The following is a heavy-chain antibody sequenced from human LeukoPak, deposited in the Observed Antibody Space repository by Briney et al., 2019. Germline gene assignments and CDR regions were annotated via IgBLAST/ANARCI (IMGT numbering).Heavy chain of an antibody. V-gene: IGHV4-30-2*01. D-gene: IGHD4-17*01. CDR1: GGSISSSSYY. CDR3: ARGMTTVTYNWFDP. Sequence: SETLSLTCTVSGGSISSSSYYWGWIRQPPGKGLEWIGYIYHSGSTYYNPSLKSRVTISVDRSKNQFSLKLSSVTAADTAVYYCARGMTTVTYNWFDPWGQGTLVTVSS. CDR2: IYHSGST. J-gene: IGHJ5*02.